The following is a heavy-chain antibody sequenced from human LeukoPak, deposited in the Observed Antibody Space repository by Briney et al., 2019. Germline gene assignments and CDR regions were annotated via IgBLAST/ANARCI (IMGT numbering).Heavy chain of an antibody. CDR2: ISSSSSTI. Sequence: GGSLRLSCAASGFTFSSYSMSWVRQAPGKGLEWVSYISSSSSTIYYADSVKGRFRISRDNAKSSLDLEMNSLRAEDTAVYYCARAMSTFGGVRNYFDSWGQGTLVTVSS. CDR1: GFTFSSYS. J-gene: IGHJ4*02. CDR3: ARAMSTFGGVRNYFDS. D-gene: IGHD3-16*01. V-gene: IGHV3-48*04.